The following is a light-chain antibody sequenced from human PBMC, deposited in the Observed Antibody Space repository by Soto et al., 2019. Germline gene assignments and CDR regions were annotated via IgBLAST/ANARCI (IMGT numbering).Light chain of an antibody. CDR3: LQVYSFPRT. CDR2: AAS. J-gene: IGKJ1*01. V-gene: IGKV1-12*01. CDR1: QDIGGR. Sequence: DVQITHSPSSLSASVLYRITSTCRASQDIGGRLAWFQQKPGKAPQYLIQAASILQSGVPSRFSGSGSGTEFILTINNLQPEDFASYFCLQVYSFPRTFGLGTKVDIK.